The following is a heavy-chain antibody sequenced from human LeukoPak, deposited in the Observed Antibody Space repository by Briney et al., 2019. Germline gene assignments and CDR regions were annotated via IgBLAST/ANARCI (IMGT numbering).Heavy chain of an antibody. CDR1: GFTFSGSA. CDR2: IRSKANSYAT. V-gene: IGHV3-73*01. CDR3: TSLTSGSFDY. D-gene: IGHD3-10*01. Sequence: GGSLKLSCAASGFTFSGSAMHWVRQASGKGLEWVGRIRSKANSYATAYAASVKGRFTISRDDSKNTAYLQMNSLKTEDTAVYYCTSLTSGSFDYWGQGTLVTVSS. J-gene: IGHJ4*02.